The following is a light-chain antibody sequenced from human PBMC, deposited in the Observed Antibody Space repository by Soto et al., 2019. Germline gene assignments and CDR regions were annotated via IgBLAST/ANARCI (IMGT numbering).Light chain of an antibody. J-gene: IGLJ3*02. CDR3: TSWDGTLSAWV. V-gene: IGLV1-47*01. CDR1: TSNIGTKF. Sequence: QSVLIQPPSASGTPGQRVTISCSGSTSNIGTKFVYWYQQNPGTAPKLLIYANDQRPSGVPDRFSGSKSGTSASLAISGLGSEDEADYYCTSWDGTLSAWVFGGGTKVTVL. CDR2: AND.